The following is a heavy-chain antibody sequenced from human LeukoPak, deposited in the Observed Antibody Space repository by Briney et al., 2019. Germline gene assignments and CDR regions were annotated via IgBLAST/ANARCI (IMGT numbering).Heavy chain of an antibody. Sequence: PSETLSLTCTVSGGPISDYYWSWIRQPPGKGLEWIGYIYYSGSTNYNPSLKSRVTISVDTSKNQFSLKLSSVTAADTAVYYCARRAPYSYEWSTLDYWGQGTLVTVSS. V-gene: IGHV4-59*08. CDR1: GGPISDYY. CDR2: IYYSGST. J-gene: IGHJ4*02. CDR3: ARRAPYSYEWSTLDY. D-gene: IGHD5-18*01.